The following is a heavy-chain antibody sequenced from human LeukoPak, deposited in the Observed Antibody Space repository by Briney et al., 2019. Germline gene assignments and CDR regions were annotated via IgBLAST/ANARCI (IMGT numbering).Heavy chain of an antibody. V-gene: IGHV3-48*01. D-gene: IGHD3-16*01. CDR2: ISSSSSTI. CDR3: ARDRVHLGGPDAFDI. J-gene: IGHJ3*02. Sequence: GGSLRLSCAASGFTFSSYSMNWVRQAPGKGLEWVSYISSSSSTIYYADSVKGRFTISRDNAKNSLYLQMHSLRAEDTAVYYCARDRVHLGGPDAFDIWGQGTMVTVSS. CDR1: GFTFSSYS.